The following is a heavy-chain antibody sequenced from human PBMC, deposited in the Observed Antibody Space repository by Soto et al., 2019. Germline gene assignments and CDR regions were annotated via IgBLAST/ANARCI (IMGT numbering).Heavy chain of an antibody. CDR2: IIHIFGTA. Sequence: QVQLVQSGAAVKKPGSSVKVSCKAYGGTFSRYAISWVRQDPGQGVQRMGGIIHIFGTANYAQKYQGRVTSTADESTSTAYMERSSLRSEDSAVSYCGQEGDIVVVSVSKSFIAMDVWCRGSTVTVTS. J-gene: IGHJ6*02. V-gene: IGHV1-69*01. D-gene: IGHD2-2*01. CDR3: GQEGDIVVVSVSKSFIAMDV. CDR1: GGTFSRYA.